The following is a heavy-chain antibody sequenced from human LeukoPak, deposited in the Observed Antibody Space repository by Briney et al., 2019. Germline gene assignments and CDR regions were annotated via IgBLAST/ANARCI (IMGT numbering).Heavy chain of an antibody. V-gene: IGHV3-23*01. J-gene: IGHJ4*02. CDR3: ARDSPVLTV. D-gene: IGHD3-9*01. CDR2: ISNDGDST. CDR1: GFTFSSHS. Sequence: GGSLRLSCAASGFTFSSHSMSWVRQAPGKGLEWVSAISNDGDSTYYADSVKGRFTISRDKSKNTLDLQMNSLRAEDSAIYYCARDSPVLTVWGQGTLVTVSS.